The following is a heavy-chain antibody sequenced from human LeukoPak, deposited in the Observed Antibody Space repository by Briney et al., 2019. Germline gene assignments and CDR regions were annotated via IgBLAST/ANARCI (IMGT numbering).Heavy chain of an antibody. CDR3: ATQSPYCGGDRWYYFDY. V-gene: IGHV4-4*02. D-gene: IGHD2-21*02. Sequence: PSETLSLTCAVSGGSISSSNWWSWVRQPPGKGLEWVGEIYHSGSTNYNPSLKSRVTISVDKSKNQFSLKLSSVTAADTAVYYCATQSPYCGGDRWYYFDYWGQGTLVTVSS. CDR2: IYHSGST. CDR1: GGSISSSNW. J-gene: IGHJ4*02.